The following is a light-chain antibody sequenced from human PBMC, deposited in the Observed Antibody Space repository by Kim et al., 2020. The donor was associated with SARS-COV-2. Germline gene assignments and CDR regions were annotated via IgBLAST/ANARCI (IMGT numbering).Light chain of an antibody. CDR2: YDK. V-gene: IGLV3-21*04. Sequence: PGKTATITCGGNNIGSKSVHWYQQRPGQAPVLVIYYDKDRPSGIPDRFPGSNSGHTATLTISRVEAGDEADYYCQVWDSSGDHYVVFGGGTKVTVL. CDR3: QVWDSSGDHYVV. J-gene: IGLJ2*01. CDR1: NIGSKS.